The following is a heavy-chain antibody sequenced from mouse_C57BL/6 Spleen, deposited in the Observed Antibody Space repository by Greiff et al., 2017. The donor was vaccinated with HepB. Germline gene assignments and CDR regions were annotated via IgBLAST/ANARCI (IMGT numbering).Heavy chain of an antibody. CDR3: ARHGSSQFYYAMDC. Sequence: QVQLQQSGAELARPGASVKLSCKASGYTFTSYGISWVKQRTGQGLEWIGEIYPRSGNTYYNEKFKGKATLTADKSSSTAYMELRSLTSEDSAVYFCARHGSSQFYYAMDCWGQGTSVTVSS. D-gene: IGHD1-1*01. CDR1: GYTFTSYG. V-gene: IGHV1-81*01. CDR2: IYPRSGNT. J-gene: IGHJ4*01.